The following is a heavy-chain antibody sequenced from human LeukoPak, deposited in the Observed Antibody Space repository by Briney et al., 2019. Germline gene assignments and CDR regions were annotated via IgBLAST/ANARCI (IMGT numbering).Heavy chain of an antibody. J-gene: IGHJ4*02. CDR1: GFPFSSYW. D-gene: IGHD1-1*01. CDR3: ARLTGTTGFDY. V-gene: IGHV3-7*01. Sequence: HPGGSLRLSCGASGFPFSSYWMSWVRQAPGKGREWVANIKQDGSDKYYVDSVKGRFTISRDNAKNSLYLQLNSLRADDTAVYYCARLTGTTGFDYWGQGTLVTVSS. CDR2: IKQDGSDK.